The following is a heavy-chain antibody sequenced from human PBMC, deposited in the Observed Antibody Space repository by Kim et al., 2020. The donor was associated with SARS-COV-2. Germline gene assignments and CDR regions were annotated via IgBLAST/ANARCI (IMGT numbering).Heavy chain of an antibody. CDR3: TTDRGGLLLLEDAFDI. J-gene: IGHJ3*02. D-gene: IGHD2-15*01. V-gene: IGHV3-15*01. CDR1: GFTFSNAW. Sequence: GGSLRLSCAASGFTFSNAWMSWVRQAPGKGLEWVGRIKSKTDGGTTDYAAPVKGRFTISRDDSKNTLYLQMNSLKTEDTAVYYCTTDRGGLLLLEDAFDIWGQGTMVTVSS. CDR2: IKSKTDGGTT.